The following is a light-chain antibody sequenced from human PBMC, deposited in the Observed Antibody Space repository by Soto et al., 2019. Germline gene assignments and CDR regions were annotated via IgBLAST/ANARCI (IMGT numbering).Light chain of an antibody. CDR3: QEYKSWT. CDR2: KAS. Sequence: DIQMTQSPSTLTASLADRITITCRASQSISSWLAWYQQKPGKAPKLLIYKASSLESGVPSRFSGGGSGTEVTFTISGLQPNDFATYYCQEYKSWTFGQGTKVEIK. CDR1: QSISSW. J-gene: IGKJ1*01. V-gene: IGKV1-5*03.